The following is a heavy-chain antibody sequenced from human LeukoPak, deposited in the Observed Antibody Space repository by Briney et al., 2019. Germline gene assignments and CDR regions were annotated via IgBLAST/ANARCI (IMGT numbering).Heavy chain of an antibody. D-gene: IGHD6-6*01. CDR3: ARSPTYSSSAAYYYYYMDV. CDR1: GGSISNGSYY. V-gene: IGHV4-61*02. J-gene: IGHJ6*03. Sequence: SETLSLTCTVSGGSISNGSYYWSWIRQPAGKGLEWIGRIYTSGSTNYNPSLKSRVTISVDTSKNQFSLKLSSVTAADTAVYYCARSPTYSSSAAYYYYYMDVWGKGTTVTVSS. CDR2: IYTSGST.